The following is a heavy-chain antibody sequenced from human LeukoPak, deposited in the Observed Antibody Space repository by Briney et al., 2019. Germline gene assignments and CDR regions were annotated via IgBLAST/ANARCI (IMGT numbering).Heavy chain of an antibody. V-gene: IGHV4-4*07. Sequence: SQTLSLTCTVSGGSISSYYWSWIRQPAGKGLEWIGRIYTSGSTNYNPSLKSRVTMSVDTSKNQFSLKLSSVTAADTAVYYCARGGMVRGVIVYYYYYMDVWGKGTTVTISS. CDR2: IYTSGST. CDR1: GGSISSYY. J-gene: IGHJ6*03. CDR3: ARGGMVRGVIVYYYYYMDV. D-gene: IGHD3-10*01.